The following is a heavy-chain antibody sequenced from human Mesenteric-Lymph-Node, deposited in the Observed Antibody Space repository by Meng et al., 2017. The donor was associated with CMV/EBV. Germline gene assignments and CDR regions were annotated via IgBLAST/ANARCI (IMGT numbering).Heavy chain of an antibody. CDR2: INTNSGSP. CDR1: GYTFSRFG. V-gene: IGHV7-4-1*02. J-gene: IGHJ4*02. D-gene: IGHD4-17*01. Sequence: NASGYTFSRFGMHWVRQAPGQGLEWMGWINTNSGSPMYDQDFTGRFVFSVDTAVNTAHLEVTSLRADDTAVYFCARTLGFHNYGDYGFWGQGTLVTVSS. CDR3: ARTLGFHNYGDYGF.